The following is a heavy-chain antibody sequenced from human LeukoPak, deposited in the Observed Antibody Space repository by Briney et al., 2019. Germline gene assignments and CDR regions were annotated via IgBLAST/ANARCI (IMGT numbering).Heavy chain of an antibody. CDR3: AKGNIFFDY. J-gene: IGHJ4*02. CDR2: ISSSSGTI. D-gene: IGHD2-21*01. Sequence: GGSLRLSCAVSGFTLSSYNMNWVRQAPGKGLEWVSYISSSSGTIYYADSVKGRFTISRDNSKNSLYLQMNSLRTEDTALYYCAKGNIFFDYWGQGTLVTVSS. V-gene: IGHV3-48*04. CDR1: GFTLSSYN.